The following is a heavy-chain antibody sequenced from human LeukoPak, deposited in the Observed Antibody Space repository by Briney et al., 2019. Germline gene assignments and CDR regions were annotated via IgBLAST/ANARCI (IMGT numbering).Heavy chain of an antibody. J-gene: IGHJ6*02. CDR3: ARDLCSGGSCYVTYGMDV. D-gene: IGHD2-15*01. Sequence: SVKVSCKASGGTFSSYVISWVRKTPGQGLEWMGGLNPFFGAANYAQKFQGRVTITADKSTSTAYVELSSLRSEDTAVYYCARDLCSGGSCYVTYGMDVWGQGTTVTVSS. CDR1: GGTFSSYV. V-gene: IGHV1-69*06. CDR2: LNPFFGAA.